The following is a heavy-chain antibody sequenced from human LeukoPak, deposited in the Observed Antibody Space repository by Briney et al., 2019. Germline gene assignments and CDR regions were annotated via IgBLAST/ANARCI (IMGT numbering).Heavy chain of an antibody. V-gene: IGHV4-39*01. CDR3: ARPSGDILTGYYGL. D-gene: IGHD3-9*01. Sequence: SETLSLTCTVSGDSISSSYNSWSWIRQPPGKELEWIASISHSGSTYYNPSLKSRVTISVDTSKNQFSLKLRSVTAADTAVYYCARPSGDILTGYYGLWGQGTLVTVSS. CDR2: ISHSGST. CDR1: GDSISSSYNS. J-gene: IGHJ4*02.